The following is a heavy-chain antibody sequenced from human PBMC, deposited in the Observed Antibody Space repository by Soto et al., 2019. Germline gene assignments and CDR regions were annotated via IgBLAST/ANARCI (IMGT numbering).Heavy chain of an antibody. CDR3: ARGIGAYRATALDY. J-gene: IGHJ4*02. CDR2: INHSGST. V-gene: IGHV4-34*01. D-gene: IGHD2-15*01. CDR1: GGSFRGYF. Sequence: SETRSLTCAVYGGSFRGYFWTWIRQPPGKGLEWIGEINHSGSTNYNSSFESRVTISVDTSKTHFSLSLTSVTAADTAVYYCARGIGAYRATALDYWGQGTLVT.